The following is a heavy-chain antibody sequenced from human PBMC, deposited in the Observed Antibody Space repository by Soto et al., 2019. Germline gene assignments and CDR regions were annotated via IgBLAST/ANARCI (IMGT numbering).Heavy chain of an antibody. V-gene: IGHV3-53*01. Sequence: EVQLVESGGGLIRPGGSLRLSCAVSGFTVSSNHMSWVRQAPGKGLEWVSVIYSGGSTYYADSVKGRFTISRDNSKNTLYLQMNSLRAEDTAVYYCAYGGNVPFFYWGQGTLVTVSS. J-gene: IGHJ4*02. D-gene: IGHD2-15*01. CDR2: IYSGGST. CDR3: AYGGNVPFFY. CDR1: GFTVSSNH.